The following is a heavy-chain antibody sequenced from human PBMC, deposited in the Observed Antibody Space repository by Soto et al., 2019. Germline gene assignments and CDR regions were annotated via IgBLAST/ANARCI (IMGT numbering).Heavy chain of an antibody. CDR3: ARDLRRIAARRLGGWFDP. CDR1: GYTFTSYG. V-gene: IGHV1-18*01. CDR2: ISAYNGNT. D-gene: IGHD6-6*01. Sequence: QVQLVQSGAEVKKPGASVKVSCKASGYTFTSYGISWVRQAPGQGLEWMGWISAYNGNTNYAQKLQGRVTMTTDTSTSTAYMELRSLRSADTAVYYCARDLRRIAARRLGGWFDPWGQGTLVTVSS. J-gene: IGHJ5*02.